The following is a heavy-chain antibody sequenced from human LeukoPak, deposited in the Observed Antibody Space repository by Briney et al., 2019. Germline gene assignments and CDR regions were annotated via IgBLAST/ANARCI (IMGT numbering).Heavy chain of an antibody. D-gene: IGHD3-9*01. CDR1: GFTFDDYG. CDR2: INWNGGST. CDR3: ARGRRYDILTGYSY. V-gene: IGHV3-20*04. Sequence: RSGGSLRLSCAASGFTFDDYGMSWVRQAPGKGMEWVSGINWNGGSTGYADSVKGRFTISRDNAKNSLYPQMNSLRAEDTALYYCARGRRYDILTGYSYWGQGTLVTVSS. J-gene: IGHJ4*02.